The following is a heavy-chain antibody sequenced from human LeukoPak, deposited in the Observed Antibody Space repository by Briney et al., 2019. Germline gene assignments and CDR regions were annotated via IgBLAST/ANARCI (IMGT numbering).Heavy chain of an antibody. CDR1: GFTARSRY. CDR2: IYSGGST. V-gene: IGHV3-66*01. J-gene: IGHJ5*02. D-gene: IGHD3-16*01. CDR3: ATDQVATVGPFGA. Sequence: GGSLGPSCAPPGFTARSRYMSGARRAPGKGLGWVSVIYSGGSTHYADSVQGRFTISRDNSKNTLYLQMQSLRAEDTAVYFCATDQVATVGPFGAWGQGTLVTVSS.